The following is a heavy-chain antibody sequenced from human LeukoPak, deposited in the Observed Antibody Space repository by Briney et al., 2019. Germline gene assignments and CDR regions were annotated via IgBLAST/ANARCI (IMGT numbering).Heavy chain of an antibody. V-gene: IGHV4-38-2*02. CDR1: GYSTSSGYY. CDR3: ARDYYDSSGYLFVY. D-gene: IGHD3-22*01. CDR2: IYHSGST. Sequence: PSETLSLTCAVSGYSTSSGYYWGWIRQPPGKGLEWIGSIYHSGSTYYNPSLKSRVTISVDTSKNQFSLKLSSVTAADTAVYYCARDYYDSSGYLFVYWGQGTLVTVSS. J-gene: IGHJ4*02.